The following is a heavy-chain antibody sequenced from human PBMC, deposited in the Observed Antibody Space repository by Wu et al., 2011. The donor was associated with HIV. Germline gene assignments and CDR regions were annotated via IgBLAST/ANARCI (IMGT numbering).Heavy chain of an antibody. D-gene: IGHD4-23*01. CDR1: GFTFSSYG. CDR2: IRYDGSNK. CDR3: AKGDGGPSPGAFDI. Sequence: QVQLVESGEAWSSLGSLRLSCAASGFTFSSYGMHWVRQAPGKGLEWVAFIRYDGSNKYYADSVKGRFTISRDNSKNTLYLQMNSLRAEDTAVYYCAKGDGGPSPGAFDIWAKGQWSPSLQ. J-gene: IGHJ3*02. V-gene: IGHV3-30*02.